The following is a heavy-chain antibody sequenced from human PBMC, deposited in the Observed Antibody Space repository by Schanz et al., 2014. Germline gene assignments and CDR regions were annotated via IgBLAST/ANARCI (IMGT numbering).Heavy chain of an antibody. CDR3: AKDISDTSGKDDY. CDR1: GFTFSIYA. CDR2: ISHDGYST. J-gene: IGHJ4*02. D-gene: IGHD3-22*01. Sequence: QVQLVESGGGVVQPGRSLRLSCVASGFTFSIYAMHWVRQAPGKGLEYVSAISHDGYSTYYADSVKGRFTISRDNSKNTLFLQMNSLRVEDSAIYYCAKDISDTSGKDDYWGQGTLVTVSS. V-gene: IGHV3-64*04.